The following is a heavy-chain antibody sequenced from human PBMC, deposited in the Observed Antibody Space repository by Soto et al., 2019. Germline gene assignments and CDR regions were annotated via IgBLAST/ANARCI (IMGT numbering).Heavy chain of an antibody. CDR3: ARDKRAYYSHLVY. Sequence: QVLLVQSGAEVKKPGSSVKDSCKLSGATFSSYAMSWVRQAPGQGLEWIGGIIPFFGTPNYAQKFQGRVTITADTSTATSYMELSSLRSDDTAVYYCARDKRAYYSHLVYCGQGTLVTVSS. CDR1: GATFSSYA. CDR2: IIPFFGTP. D-gene: IGHD3-22*01. J-gene: IGHJ4*02. V-gene: IGHV1-69*06.